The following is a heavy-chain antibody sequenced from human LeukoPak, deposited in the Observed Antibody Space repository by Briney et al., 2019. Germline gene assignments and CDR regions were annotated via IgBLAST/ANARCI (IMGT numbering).Heavy chain of an antibody. CDR2: IYYSGST. CDR3: ARGVHYYTAFDI. J-gene: IGHJ3*02. D-gene: IGHD3-22*01. V-gene: IGHV4-59*11. Sequence: SETLSLTCTVSGGSISSHYWSWIRQPPGKGLEWIGYIYYSGSTNYNPSLKSRVTISVDTSKNQFSLKLSSVTAADTAVYYCARGVHYYTAFDIWGQGTMVAVSS. CDR1: GGSISSHY.